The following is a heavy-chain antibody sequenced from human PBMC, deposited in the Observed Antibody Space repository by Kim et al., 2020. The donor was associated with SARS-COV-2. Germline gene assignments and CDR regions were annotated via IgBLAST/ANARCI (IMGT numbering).Heavy chain of an antibody. V-gene: IGHV4-39*01. CDR3: ARGYYDFWSGYSAWTYFDY. CDR1: GGSISSSSYY. Sequence: SETLSLTCTVSGGSISSSSYYWGWIRQPPGKGLEWIGSIYYSGSTYYNPSLKSRVTISVDTSKNQFSLKLSSVTAADTAVYYCARGYYDFWSGYSAWTYFDYWGQGTLVTVSS. CDR2: IYYSGST. D-gene: IGHD3-3*01. J-gene: IGHJ4*02.